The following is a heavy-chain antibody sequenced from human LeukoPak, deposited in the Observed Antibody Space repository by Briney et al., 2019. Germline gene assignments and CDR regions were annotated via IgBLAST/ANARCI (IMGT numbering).Heavy chain of an antibody. CDR2: IRSKANSYAT. V-gene: IGHV3-73*01. Sequence: GGSLRLSCAASGFTFSGSAMHGVREASGKGLEWVGRIRSKANSYATAYAASVNGRFTISRDDSKNTAYLQMNSLKTEDTAVYYCTRPFREDVDSSGYYWSYYYGMDVWGQGTTVTVSS. D-gene: IGHD3-22*01. CDR3: TRPFREDVDSSGYYWSYYYGMDV. J-gene: IGHJ6*02. CDR1: GFTFSGSA.